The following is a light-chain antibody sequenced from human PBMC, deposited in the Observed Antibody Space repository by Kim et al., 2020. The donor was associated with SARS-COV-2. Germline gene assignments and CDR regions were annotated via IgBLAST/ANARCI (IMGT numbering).Light chain of an antibody. CDR3: QAWDYSTGV. Sequence: SVSPGQTASITCSGDKLGDKYACWYQQKPGQSPVLVIYENSKRPSGIPERFSGSNSGNTATLTISGTQSMDEADYYCQAWDYSTGVFGGGTQLTVL. J-gene: IGLJ3*02. V-gene: IGLV3-1*01. CDR1: KLGDKY. CDR2: ENS.